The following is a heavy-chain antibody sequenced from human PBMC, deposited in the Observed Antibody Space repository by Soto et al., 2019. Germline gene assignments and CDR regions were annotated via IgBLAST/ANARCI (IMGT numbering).Heavy chain of an antibody. J-gene: IGHJ5*02. V-gene: IGHV3-74*01. CDR1: KFSFSGYW. CDR2: INPDGSRT. D-gene: IGHD1-26*01. Sequence: EMQLVESGGDLVQPGGSLRLSCAASKFSFSGYWLHWVRQPPGKGLMWVSRINPDGSRTTYADSVKGRFTISRDNAKSTLFLQMNSLRAEDTAVYYCARVASRSYDWFDPWGQGTLVTVSS. CDR3: ARVASRSYDWFDP.